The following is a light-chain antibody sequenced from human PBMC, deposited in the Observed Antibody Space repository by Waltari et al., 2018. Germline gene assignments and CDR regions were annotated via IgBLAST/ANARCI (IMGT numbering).Light chain of an antibody. V-gene: IGKV3-20*01. CDR3: QQYGSSPWT. J-gene: IGKJ1*01. CDR1: QSVSNNY. CDR2: AAS. Sequence: EIVLTQSPGTLSLSPGERATLSCRASQSVSNNYLAWYQQKPGQAPRLLIFAASNRAAGIPDRFSGSGYGTDFTLTISRLEPEHLAVYYCQQYGSSPWTFGQGTKVEIK.